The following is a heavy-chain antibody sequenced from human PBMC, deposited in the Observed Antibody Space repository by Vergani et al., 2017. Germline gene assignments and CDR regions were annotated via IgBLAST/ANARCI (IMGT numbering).Heavy chain of an antibody. CDR3: AKGTYGDYAPHDAFDM. D-gene: IGHD4-17*01. CDR1: GFTFDDYA. V-gene: IGHV3-9*01. Sequence: EVQLVESGGGLVQPGRSLRLSCAASGFTFDDYAMHWVRQAPGKGLEWVSGISWNSGSIGYADSVKGRITISRDNAKNSLYVQMNSLRAEDTALYYCAKGTYGDYAPHDAFDMWGQGTMVTVSS. CDR2: ISWNSGSI. J-gene: IGHJ3*02.